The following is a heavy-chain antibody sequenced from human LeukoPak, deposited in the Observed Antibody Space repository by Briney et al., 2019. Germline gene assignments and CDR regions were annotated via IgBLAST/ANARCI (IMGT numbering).Heavy chain of an antibody. CDR1: GGSISSYY. V-gene: IGHV4-59*01. CDR3: ARTAKYYYGSETYYFFDY. Sequence: PSETLSLTCTVSGGSISSYYWSWIRQPPGKGLEWIGYIYYSGSTNYNPSLKSRVTISVDTSQNQFSLKLTSVTPADTAVYYCARTAKYYYGSETYYFFDYWGQGTLVTVSS. J-gene: IGHJ4*02. D-gene: IGHD3-10*01. CDR2: IYYSGST.